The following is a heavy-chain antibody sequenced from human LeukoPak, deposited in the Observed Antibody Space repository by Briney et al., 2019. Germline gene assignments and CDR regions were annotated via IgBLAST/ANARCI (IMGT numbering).Heavy chain of an antibody. D-gene: IGHD3-22*01. CDR1: GYTFTGYY. Sequence: ASVKVSCKASGYTFTGYYMHWVRQAPGQGLEWMGGINPNSGGTNYAQKFQGRVTMTRDTSISTAYMELSRLRSDDTAVYYCARVSLYDGKLMHYYDSSGYYYFDYWGQGTLVTVSS. CDR2: INPNSGGT. J-gene: IGHJ4*02. CDR3: ARVSLYDGKLMHYYDSSGYYYFDY. V-gene: IGHV1-2*02.